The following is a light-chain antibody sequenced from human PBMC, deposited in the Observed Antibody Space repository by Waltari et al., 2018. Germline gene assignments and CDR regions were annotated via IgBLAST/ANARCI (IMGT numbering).Light chain of an antibody. CDR1: QSLFHTNNKNY. J-gene: IGKJ2*01. V-gene: IGKV4-1*01. CDR2: WAS. CDR3: QQYYATPNT. Sequence: DIVVTQSPDSLAVSLGERATINCKSSQSLFHTNNKNYLAWYQQKPGQPPKLLIYWASTPDSGVPDRFGGSGSGTDFTLAISSLQPEDVAVYYCQQYYATPNTFGQGTNVEIK.